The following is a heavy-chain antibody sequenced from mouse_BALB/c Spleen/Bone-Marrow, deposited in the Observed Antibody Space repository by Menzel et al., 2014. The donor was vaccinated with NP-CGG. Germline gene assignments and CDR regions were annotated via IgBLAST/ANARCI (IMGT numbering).Heavy chain of an antibody. V-gene: IGHV5-9-2*01. CDR1: GFTFSSYG. CDR3: ARHAYYDQTEVSFVY. Sequence: EVQGVESGGNLVKSGGSLKLSCAASGFTFSSYGMSWVRQTPEKRLEWVATISGGGSYTFYPDSVKGRFTISRDNAKNNLYLQLSSLRSKDTALYYCARHAYYDQTEVSFVYWGQGTLVTVSA. J-gene: IGHJ3*01. CDR2: ISGGGSYT. D-gene: IGHD2-4*01.